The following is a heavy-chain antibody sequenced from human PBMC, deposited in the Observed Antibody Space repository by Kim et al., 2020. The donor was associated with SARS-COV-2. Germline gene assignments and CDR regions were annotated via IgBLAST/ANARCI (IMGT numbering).Heavy chain of an antibody. J-gene: IGHJ4*02. V-gene: IGHV3-23*01. CDR1: GFTFSSYA. CDR2: ISGSGGST. CDR3: AKGHYDSSGFPGVYFDY. Sequence: GGSLRLSCAASGFTFSSYAMSWVRQAPGKGLEWVSAISGSGGSTYYAASVKGRFTISRDNSKNTLYLQMNSLRAEDTAVYYCAKGHYDSSGFPGVYFDYWGQGTLVTVSS. D-gene: IGHD3-22*01.